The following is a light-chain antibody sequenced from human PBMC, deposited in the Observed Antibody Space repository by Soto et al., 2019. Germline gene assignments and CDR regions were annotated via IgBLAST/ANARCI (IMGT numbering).Light chain of an antibody. V-gene: IGLV2-23*01. Sequence: QSVLTQPASVSGSPGQSITISCTGTSSDVGSYNLVSWYQHHPGKTPKLMIYGGSRRPSGVSNRFSAPKSGNTASLTISGLQAEDEAEYYCCSYETSSTYVFGSGTKVTVL. CDR3: CSYETSSTYV. CDR1: SSDVGSYNL. CDR2: GGS. J-gene: IGLJ1*01.